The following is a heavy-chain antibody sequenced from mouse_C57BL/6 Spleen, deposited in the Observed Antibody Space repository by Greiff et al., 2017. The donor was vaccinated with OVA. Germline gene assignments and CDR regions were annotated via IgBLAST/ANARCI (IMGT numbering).Heavy chain of an antibody. D-gene: IGHD3-2*02. CDR1: GYTFTNYW. CDR2: IYPGGGYT. Sequence: QVQLQQSGAELVRPGTSVKMSCKASGYTFTNYWIGWAKQRPGHGLEWIGDIYPGGGYTNYNEKFKGKATLTVDKSSSTAYMQFSSLTSEDSAIYYCARWETAQATAWFAYWGQGTLVTVSA. J-gene: IGHJ3*01. CDR3: ARWETAQATAWFAY. V-gene: IGHV1-63*01.